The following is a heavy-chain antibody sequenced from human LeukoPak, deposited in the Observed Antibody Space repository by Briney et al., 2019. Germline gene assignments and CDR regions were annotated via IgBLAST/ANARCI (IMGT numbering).Heavy chain of an antibody. CDR3: ATGPWFGESPFDY. Sequence: ASVKVSCKVSGYTLTELSMHWVRQAPGKGLERMGGFDPEDGETIYAQKFQGRVTMTEDTSTDTAYMELSSLRSEDTAVYYCATGPWFGESPFDYWGQGTLVTVSS. D-gene: IGHD3-10*01. CDR2: FDPEDGET. V-gene: IGHV1-24*01. J-gene: IGHJ4*02. CDR1: GYTLTELS.